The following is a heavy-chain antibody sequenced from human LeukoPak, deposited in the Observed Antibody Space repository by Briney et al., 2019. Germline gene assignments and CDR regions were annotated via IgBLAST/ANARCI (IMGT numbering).Heavy chain of an antibody. CDR1: GFTFSSYA. Sequence: GGSLRLSCAASGFTFSSYAMSWVRQAPGKGLEWVSGISGSGSTYYADSVRGRFTISSDNSKNTLHLHMHSLRAEDTAVYYCASTGSIPIDYWGHGTLVTVSS. J-gene: IGHJ4*01. CDR3: ASTGSIPIDY. V-gene: IGHV3-23*01. CDR2: ISGSGST. D-gene: IGHD2-2*02.